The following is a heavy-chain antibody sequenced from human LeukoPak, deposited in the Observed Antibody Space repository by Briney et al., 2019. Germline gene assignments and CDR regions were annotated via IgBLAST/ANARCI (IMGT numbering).Heavy chain of an antibody. CDR1: GFTFSSYS. J-gene: IGHJ5*02. CDR2: ISSSSSYI. V-gene: IGHV3-21*01. CDR3: ARDRMGATTSWFDP. D-gene: IGHD1-26*01. Sequence: GGSLRLSCAASGFTFSSYSMNWVRQAPGKGLEWVSSISSSSSYIYYADSVEGRFTISRDNAKNSLYLQMNSLRAEDTAVYYCARDRMGATTSWFDPWGQGTLVTVSS.